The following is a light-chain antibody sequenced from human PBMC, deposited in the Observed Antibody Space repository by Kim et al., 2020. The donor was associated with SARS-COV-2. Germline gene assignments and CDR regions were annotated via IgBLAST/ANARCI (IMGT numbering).Light chain of an antibody. Sequence: DIQMTQSPSSLSAYVGDRVTITCRTTQSISSHLNWYQQKPGRAPKLLISAASTLQGGVPSRFSGSGSETDFTLTISSLQPEDFATYFCQQSYITPFTFGPATKVDIK. J-gene: IGKJ3*01. V-gene: IGKV1-39*01. CDR3: QQSYITPFT. CDR1: QSISSH. CDR2: AAS.